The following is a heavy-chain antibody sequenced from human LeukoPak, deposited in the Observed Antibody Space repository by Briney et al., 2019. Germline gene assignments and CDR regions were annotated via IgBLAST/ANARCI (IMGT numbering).Heavy chain of an antibody. CDR1: GFTFCSYT. J-gene: IGHJ6*03. V-gene: IGHV3-21*01. CDR2: ISSSSSYI. D-gene: IGHD2/OR15-2a*01. CDR3: ARTERPVRYETILSHMDV. Sequence: GGCLRLSCAASGFTFCSYTMNWVRLAPGKGLEWVSSISSSSSYIYYADSMKGRFTISRDNAKNSLYLQMNSLRAEDTAVYYCARTERPVRYETILSHMDVWGKGTTVTVSS.